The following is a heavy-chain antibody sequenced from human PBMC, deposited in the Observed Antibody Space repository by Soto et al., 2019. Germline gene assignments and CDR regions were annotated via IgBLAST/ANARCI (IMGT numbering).Heavy chain of an antibody. Sequence: ASVKVSCKASGYTFTSYGISWVRQAPGQGLEWMGWISAYNGNTNYAQKLQGRVTMTTDTSTSTAYMELRSLRSDDTAVYYCARDEGANIVVVVADTRFDYWGQGTLVTVSS. V-gene: IGHV1-18*04. J-gene: IGHJ4*02. CDR3: ARDEGANIVVVVADTRFDY. D-gene: IGHD2-15*01. CDR1: GYTFTSYG. CDR2: ISAYNGNT.